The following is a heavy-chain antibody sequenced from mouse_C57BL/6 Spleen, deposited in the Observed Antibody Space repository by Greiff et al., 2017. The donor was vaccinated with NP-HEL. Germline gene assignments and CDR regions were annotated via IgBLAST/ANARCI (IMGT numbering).Heavy chain of an antibody. J-gene: IGHJ2*01. V-gene: IGHV1-52*01. CDR2: IDPSDSET. Sequence: QVQLQQPGAELVRPGSSVKLSCKASGYTFTSYWMHWVKQRPIQGLEWIGNIDPSDSETHYNQKFKDKATLTVDKSSSTAYMQLSSLTSEDSAVYYCARRRDYYGSSFDYWGQGTTLTVSS. D-gene: IGHD1-1*01. CDR1: GYTFTSYW. CDR3: ARRRDYYGSSFDY.